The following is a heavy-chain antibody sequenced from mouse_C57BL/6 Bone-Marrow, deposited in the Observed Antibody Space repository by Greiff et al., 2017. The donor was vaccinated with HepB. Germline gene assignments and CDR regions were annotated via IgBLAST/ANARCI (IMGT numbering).Heavy chain of an antibody. CDR2: ISSGGDYI. V-gene: IGHV5-9-1*02. Sequence: DVKLQESGEGLVKPGGSLKLSCAASGFTFSSYAMSWVRQTPEKRLEWVAYISSGGDYIYYADTVKGRFTISRDNARNTLYLQMSSLKSEDTAMYYCTKIYYDYDRWFAYWGQGTLVTVSA. D-gene: IGHD2-4*01. CDR1: GFTFSSYA. CDR3: TKIYYDYDRWFAY. J-gene: IGHJ3*01.